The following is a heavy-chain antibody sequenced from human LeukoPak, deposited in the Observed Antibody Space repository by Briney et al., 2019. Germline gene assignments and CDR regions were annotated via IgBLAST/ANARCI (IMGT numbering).Heavy chain of an antibody. CDR2: ISAYNGNT. D-gene: IGHD6-13*01. J-gene: IGHJ4*02. CDR3: ARDRYSSSWYEGFDY. Sequence: ASVKVSCKASGYTFTSYGISWVRQAPGQGLEWMGWISAYNGNTNYAQKLQGRVTMTTDTSTSTAYMELRSLRSDDTAVYYCARDRYSSSWYEGFDYWGQGTLVTVSS. V-gene: IGHV1-18*01. CDR1: GYTFTSYG.